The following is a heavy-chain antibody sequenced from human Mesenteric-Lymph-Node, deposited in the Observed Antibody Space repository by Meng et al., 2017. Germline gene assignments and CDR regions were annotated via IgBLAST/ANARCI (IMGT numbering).Heavy chain of an antibody. J-gene: IGHJ4*02. Sequence: GESLKISCAASGFTFSTFWMSWVRQAPEKGLEWVASIKQDGSEKYYVDSVKGRFTISRDNAKNSLYLQMNSLRGEDTAVYYCARAQYHFWSGYYFDYWGQGTLVTVSS. D-gene: IGHD3-3*01. CDR3: ARAQYHFWSGYYFDY. V-gene: IGHV3-7*01. CDR2: IKQDGSEK. CDR1: GFTFSTFW.